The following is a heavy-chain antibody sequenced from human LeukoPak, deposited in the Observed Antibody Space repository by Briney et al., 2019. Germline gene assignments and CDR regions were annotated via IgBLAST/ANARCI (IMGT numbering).Heavy chain of an antibody. Sequence: QPGGSLRLSCAASRFTFNSYAMSWVRQAPGKGLEWVSVIGGSNGITFYVGSVKGRFTISRDNSKDTLYLQMKSLRAEDTAVYYCARNENSGWGYFDYWGQGTLVTVSS. CDR1: RFTFNSYA. V-gene: IGHV3-23*01. CDR3: ARNENSGWGYFDY. CDR2: IGGSNGIT. D-gene: IGHD5-12*01. J-gene: IGHJ4*02.